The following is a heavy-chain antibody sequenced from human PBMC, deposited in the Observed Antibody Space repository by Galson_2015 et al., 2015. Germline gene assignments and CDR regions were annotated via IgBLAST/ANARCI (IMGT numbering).Heavy chain of an antibody. CDR2: IYHSGST. V-gene: IGHV4-4*02. CDR1: GGSISSSNW. CDR3: ARDQALYFDAFDI. Sequence: ETLSLTCAVSGGSISSSNWWRWVRPPPGQGLEWIGDIYHSGSTNYNPSLKSRVTISVDKSKNQFSLKLSSVTAADTAVYYCARDQALYFDAFDIWGQGTMVTVSS. J-gene: IGHJ3*02. D-gene: IGHD2/OR15-2a*01.